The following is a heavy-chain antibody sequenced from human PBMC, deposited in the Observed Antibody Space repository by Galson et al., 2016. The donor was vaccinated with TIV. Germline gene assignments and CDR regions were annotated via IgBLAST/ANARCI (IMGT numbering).Heavy chain of an antibody. CDR1: GYTFTEYY. V-gene: IGHV1-2*04. J-gene: IGHJ3*02. CDR3: AKIGQEHDAFDI. D-gene: IGHD1/OR15-1a*01. Sequence: SVKVSCKVSGYTFTEYYIHWVRQAPGQGLEWMGWINPNSGGTMYAQKFQGWVTMTRDTSITTAYMELSRLKSDDTAVYYCAKIGQEHDAFDIWGKGTMVTVFS. CDR2: INPNSGGT.